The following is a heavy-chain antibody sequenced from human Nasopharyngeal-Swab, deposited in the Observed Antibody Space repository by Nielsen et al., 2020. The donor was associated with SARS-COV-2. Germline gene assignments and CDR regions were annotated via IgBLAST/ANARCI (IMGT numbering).Heavy chain of an antibody. D-gene: IGHD2-21*01. J-gene: IGHJ6*02. CDR1: GGSISSSNW. Sequence: SETLPLTCAVPGGSISSSNWWSWVRQPPGKGLEWIGEIYHSGSTNYNPSLKSRVTISVDKSKNQFSLKLSSVTAADTAVYYCARLIGDYYGMDVWGQGTTVTVSS. CDR3: ARLIGDYYGMDV. V-gene: IGHV4-4*02. CDR2: IYHSGST.